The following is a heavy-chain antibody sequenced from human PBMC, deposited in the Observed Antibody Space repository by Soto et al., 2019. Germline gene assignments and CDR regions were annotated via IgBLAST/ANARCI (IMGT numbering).Heavy chain of an antibody. Sequence: GSLRLSCAASGFTFSSYAMSWVRQAPGKGLEWVSAISGSGGSTYYADSVKGRFTISRDNSKNTLYLQMNSLRAEDTAVYYCAKEQEMATILIDYYYYGMDVWGQGTTVTVSS. CDR3: AKEQEMATILIDYYYYGMDV. J-gene: IGHJ6*02. D-gene: IGHD5-12*01. V-gene: IGHV3-23*01. CDR1: GFTFSSYA. CDR2: ISGSGGST.